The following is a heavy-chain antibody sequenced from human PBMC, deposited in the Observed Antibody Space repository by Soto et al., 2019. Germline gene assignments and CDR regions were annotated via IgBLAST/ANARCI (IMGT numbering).Heavy chain of an antibody. D-gene: IGHD3-16*02. CDR3: SRELSQRRQYYFDY. V-gene: IGHV3-33*01. J-gene: IGHJ4*02. CDR1: GFTFSSYG. Sequence: GGSLRLSCAASGFTFSSYGMHWVRQAPGKGLEWVAVIWYDGSNKYYADSVKGRFTISRDNSKNTLYLQMNSLRAEDTAVYYCSRELSQRRQYYFDYWGQGTLVTVSS. CDR2: IWYDGSNK.